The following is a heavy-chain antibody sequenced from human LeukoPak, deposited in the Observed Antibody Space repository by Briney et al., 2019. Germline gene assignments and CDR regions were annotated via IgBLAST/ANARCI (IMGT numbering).Heavy chain of an antibody. V-gene: IGHV3-23*01. D-gene: IGHD3-10*01. CDR3: AKLLRAGRVLTISLES. CDR2: MSGNGGNT. J-gene: IGHJ5*01. CDR1: GFTFSSYA. Sequence: GGSLRLSCAASGFTFSSYAMHWVRQAPGKGLEWVSVMSGNGGNTHYADAVKGRFTISRDNSKNTLYLQMNSLRAEDTAVYYCAKLLRAGRVLTISLESWGQGTLVTDSS.